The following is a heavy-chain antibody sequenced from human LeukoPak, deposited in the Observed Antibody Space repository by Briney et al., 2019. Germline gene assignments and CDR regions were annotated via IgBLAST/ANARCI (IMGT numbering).Heavy chain of an antibody. J-gene: IGHJ4*02. CDR2: IYYSGST. CDR1: GGSISSSSYY. CDR3: ARWGRIGLY. Sequence: PSETLSLTCTVPGGSISSSSYYWGWIRQPPGKGLEWIGSIYYSGSTYYNPSLKSRVTMSVDTSKNQFSLKLSSVTAADTAVYYCARWGRIGLYWGQGTLVTVSS. V-gene: IGHV4-39*01. D-gene: IGHD3-16*01.